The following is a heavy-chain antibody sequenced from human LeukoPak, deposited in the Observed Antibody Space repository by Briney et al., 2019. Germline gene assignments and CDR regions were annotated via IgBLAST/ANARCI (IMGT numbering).Heavy chain of an antibody. V-gene: IGHV4-4*07. CDR3: ARDHSSGYYYRGNAFDI. CDR1: GGSISSYY. J-gene: IGHJ3*02. D-gene: IGHD3-22*01. Sequence: SETLSLTCTVSGGSISSYYWSWIRQPAGKGLEWIGRIYTSGSTNYNPSLKSRVTMSVDTSKNQFSLKLSSVTAADTAVYYCARDHSSGYYYRGNAFDIWGQGTMVTVSS. CDR2: IYTSGST.